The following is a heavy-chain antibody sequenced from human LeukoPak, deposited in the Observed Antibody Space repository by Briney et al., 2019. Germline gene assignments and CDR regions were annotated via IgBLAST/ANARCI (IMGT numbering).Heavy chain of an antibody. D-gene: IGHD3-22*01. CDR2: ISYDGSNK. CDR3: ARGYYDSSGYFLDC. J-gene: IGHJ4*02. Sequence: GGSLRLSCAASGFTFSSYAMHWVSQAPGKGLEWVAVISYDGSNKYYADSVKGRFTISRDNSKNTLYLQMNSLRAEDTAVYYCARGYYDSSGYFLDCWGQGTLVTVSS. CDR1: GFTFSSYA. V-gene: IGHV3-30-3*01.